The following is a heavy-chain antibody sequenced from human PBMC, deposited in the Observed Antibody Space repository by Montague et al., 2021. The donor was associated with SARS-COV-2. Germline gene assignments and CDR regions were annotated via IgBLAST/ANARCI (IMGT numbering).Heavy chain of an antibody. V-gene: IGHV6-1*01. CDR2: SCFRSKWYN. J-gene: IGHJ4*02. CDR1: GDSDSSYRAA. D-gene: IGHD3-22*01. CDR3: ARGVYYDDSGYYSFDY. Sequence: CAISGDSDSSYRAARNWNRQSPSLDLDWLGVSCFRSKWYNDYALSVKSRITINPDTSKNHFSLQLNSVTPEDTAIYYCARGVYYDDSGYYSFDYWGQGTLVTVSS.